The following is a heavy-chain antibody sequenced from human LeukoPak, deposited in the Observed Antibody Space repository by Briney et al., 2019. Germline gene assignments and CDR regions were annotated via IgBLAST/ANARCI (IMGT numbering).Heavy chain of an antibody. D-gene: IGHD6-19*01. CDR2: IYYSGST. J-gene: IGHJ2*01. V-gene: IGHV4-30-4*01. Sequence: SQTLSLTCTVSGGSISSGDYNWSWIRQPPGKGLEWIGYIYYSGSTYYNPSLKSRVTISVDTSKNQFSLKLSSVTAADTAVYYCARDRGAQWWYFDLWGRGTLVTVSS. CDR1: GGSISSGDYN. CDR3: ARDRGAQWWYFDL.